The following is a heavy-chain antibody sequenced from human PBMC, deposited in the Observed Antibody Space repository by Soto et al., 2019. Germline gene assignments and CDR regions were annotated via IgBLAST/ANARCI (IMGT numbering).Heavy chain of an antibody. CDR3: AKATATGGGAFEI. V-gene: IGHV3-23*01. D-gene: IGHD2-8*02. CDR2: ILVGGST. CDR1: GFICSSYD. J-gene: IGHJ3*02. Sequence: GGSLRLSCGVSGFICSSYDMSWVRQAPGKGLEWVSTILVGGSTHYEDSVRGRFTISRDTSKNTVYLQMNSLTAGDTAVYYCAKATATGGGAFEICGQGTMVTVSS.